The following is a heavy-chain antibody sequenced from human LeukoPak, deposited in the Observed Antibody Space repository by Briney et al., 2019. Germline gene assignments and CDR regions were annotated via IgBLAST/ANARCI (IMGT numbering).Heavy chain of an antibody. CDR2: IYWDDDK. CDR1: GFSLSTSGVG. CDR3: AHSPVGATVGHDAFDI. V-gene: IGHV2-5*02. D-gene: IGHD1-26*01. Sequence: ESGPTLVKPTQTLTLTCTFSGFSLSTSGVGVGWIRQPPGKALEWLALIYWDDDKRYSPSLKSRLTITKDTSKNQVVLTMTNMDPVDTATYYCAHSPVGATVGHDAFDIWGQGTMVTVSS. J-gene: IGHJ3*02.